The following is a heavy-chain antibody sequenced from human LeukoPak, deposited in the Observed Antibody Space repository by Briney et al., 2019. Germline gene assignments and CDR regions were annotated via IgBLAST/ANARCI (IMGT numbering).Heavy chain of an antibody. CDR2: IYYSGST. CDR1: GGSISSGSYY. J-gene: IGHJ4*02. V-gene: IGHV4-31*03. CDR3: ATDFIPPIKQTEIVGASDY. Sequence: SETLSLTCTVSGGSISSGSYYWSWIRQHPGKGLEWIGYIYYSGSTYYNPSLKSRVTISVDTSKNQFSLKLSSVTAADTAVYYCATDFIPPIKQTEIVGASDYWGQGTLVTVSS. D-gene: IGHD1-26*01.